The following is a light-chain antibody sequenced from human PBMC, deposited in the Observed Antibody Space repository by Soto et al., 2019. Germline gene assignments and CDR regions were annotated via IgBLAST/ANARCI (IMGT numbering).Light chain of an antibody. CDR1: QGIRNY. Sequence: DIQMTQSPSSLSASVGDRVTITRRASQGIRNYLAWYQQKPGKVPKPLIYAASSLQSGVPSRFSGSGSGTDFTLTISSLQSEDGATYYCQKYDSAPFTFGPGTRVDIK. CDR3: QKYDSAPFT. V-gene: IGKV1-27*01. CDR2: AAS. J-gene: IGKJ3*01.